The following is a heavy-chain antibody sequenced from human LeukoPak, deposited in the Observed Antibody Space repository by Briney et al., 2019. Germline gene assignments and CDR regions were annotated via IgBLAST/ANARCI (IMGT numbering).Heavy chain of an antibody. V-gene: IGHV3-21*01. D-gene: IGHD6-13*01. J-gene: IGHJ4*02. CDR2: ISSSSSYI. CDR1: GFTFSSYS. Sequence: KPGGSLRLSCAASGFTFSSYSMNWVRQAPGKGLEWASSISSSSSYIYYADSVKGRLTISRDNAKNSLYLQMNSLRAEDTAVYYCARGYSSSWLVPFDYWGQGTLVTVSS. CDR3: ARGYSSSWLVPFDY.